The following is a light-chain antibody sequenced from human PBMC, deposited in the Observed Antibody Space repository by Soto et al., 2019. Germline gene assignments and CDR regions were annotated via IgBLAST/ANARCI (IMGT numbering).Light chain of an antibody. V-gene: IGLV1-47*01. CDR3: AAWDDSLSGPNVV. Sequence: QSVLTQPPSASGTPGQRVTISCSGSSSNIGSNYVYWYQQLPGTAPKLLIYRNNQRPSGVPDRFSGSKSGTSAPLAISGLRSEDEADYYCAAWDDSLSGPNVVFGGGTKLTVL. CDR1: SSNIGSNY. CDR2: RNN. J-gene: IGLJ2*01.